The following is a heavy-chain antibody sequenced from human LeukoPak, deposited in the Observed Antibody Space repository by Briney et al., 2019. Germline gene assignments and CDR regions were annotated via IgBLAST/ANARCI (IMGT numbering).Heavy chain of an antibody. CDR1: GFTLSSYG. V-gene: IGHV3-23*01. CDR2: SGSGGRT. CDR3: AKLYYYDSSGYDDAFDI. J-gene: IGHJ3*02. D-gene: IGHD3-22*01. Sequence: GGSLRLSCAASGFTLSSYGMSWVRQAPGKGLEWVSTSGSGGRTYYADSVKGRFTISRDNSKNTLYLQMNSLRAEDTAVYYCAKLYYYDSSGYDDAFDIWGQGTMVTVSS.